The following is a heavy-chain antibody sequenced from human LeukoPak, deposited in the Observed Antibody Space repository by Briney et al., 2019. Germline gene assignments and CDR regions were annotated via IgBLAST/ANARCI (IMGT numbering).Heavy chain of an antibody. D-gene: IGHD3-10*01. CDR3: ARGKPSYGSGTFYRPLEPNYMDV. V-gene: IGHV4-34*01. J-gene: IGHJ6*03. CDR2: IDQSGST. Sequence: TASETLSLTCAVYGGSFSGYYWSWIRQPPGKGLEWIGSIDQSGSTYYNPSLKSRVTISVDTSKNQFSLKLSSVTAADTAVYYCARGKPSYGSGTFYRPLEPNYMDVWGKGTTVTVSS. CDR1: GGSFSGYY.